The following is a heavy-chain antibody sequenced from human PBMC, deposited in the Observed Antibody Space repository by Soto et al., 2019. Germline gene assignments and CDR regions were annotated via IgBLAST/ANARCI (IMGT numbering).Heavy chain of an antibody. Sequence: WSLRLSCAASGFTFSSYGMHWVRQAPGKGLEWVAVISYDGSNKYYADSVKGRFTISRDNSKNTLYLQMNSLRPEDTAVYYCAKVGHGSGKGFDYWGQGTLVTVSS. CDR3: AKVGHGSGKGFDY. J-gene: IGHJ4*02. V-gene: IGHV3-30*18. CDR1: GFTFSSYG. CDR2: ISYDGSNK. D-gene: IGHD3-10*01.